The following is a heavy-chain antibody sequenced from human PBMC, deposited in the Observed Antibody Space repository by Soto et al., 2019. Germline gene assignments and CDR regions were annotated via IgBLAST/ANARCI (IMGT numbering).Heavy chain of an antibody. V-gene: IGHV4-34*01. D-gene: IGHD1-1*01. Sequence: SETLSLTCAVYGGSFSGYYWSWIRQPPGKGLEWIGEINHSGSTNYNPSLKSRVTISVDTSKNQFSLKLSSVTAADTAVYYCARGGSTEVAEPYYYYGMDVWGQGTTVTVSS. J-gene: IGHJ6*02. CDR1: GGSFSGYY. CDR2: INHSGST. CDR3: ARGGSTEVAEPYYYYGMDV.